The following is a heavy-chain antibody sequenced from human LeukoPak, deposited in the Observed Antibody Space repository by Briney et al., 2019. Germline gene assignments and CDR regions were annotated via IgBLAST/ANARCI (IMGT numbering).Heavy chain of an antibody. J-gene: IGHJ3*02. V-gene: IGHV3-21*01. CDR3: ARDYCSGGSCYRNDAFDI. CDR1: GFTFSSYS. D-gene: IGHD2-15*01. Sequence: GGSLRLSCAASGFTFSSYSMNWVRQAPGKGLEWVSSISSSSSYTYYADSVKGRFTISRDNAKNSLYLQMNSLRAEDTAVYYCARDYCSGGSCYRNDAFDIWGQGTMVTVSS. CDR2: ISSSSSYT.